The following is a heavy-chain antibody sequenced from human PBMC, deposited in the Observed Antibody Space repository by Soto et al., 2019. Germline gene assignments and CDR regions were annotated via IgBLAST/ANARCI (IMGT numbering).Heavy chain of an antibody. V-gene: IGHV3-48*01. CDR3: ARHPERIAEIGWFDP. Sequence: EVQLVESGGGVVQPGGSLRLSCAASGFTFSSYSMNWVRQAPGKGLEWVSYLSSSRSTIYYADSVKGRFTISRDNAKNSLYLQMNSLRAEDTAVYYCARHPERIAEIGWFDPWGQGTLVTVSS. CDR1: GFTFSSYS. D-gene: IGHD6-13*01. CDR2: LSSSRSTI. J-gene: IGHJ5*02.